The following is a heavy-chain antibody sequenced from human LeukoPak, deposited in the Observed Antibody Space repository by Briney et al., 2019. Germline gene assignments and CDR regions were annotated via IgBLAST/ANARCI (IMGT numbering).Heavy chain of an antibody. Sequence: PSETLSLTCTVSGGSISSGSYYWSWIRQPAGKGLEWIGRIYTSGSTNYNPSLKSRVTISVDTSKNQFSLKLTSLTAADTAVYYCAREGQQLVPPFDYWGQGTLVTVSS. D-gene: IGHD6-6*01. J-gene: IGHJ4*02. CDR2: IYTSGST. CDR3: AREGQQLVPPFDY. V-gene: IGHV4-61*02. CDR1: GGSISSGSYY.